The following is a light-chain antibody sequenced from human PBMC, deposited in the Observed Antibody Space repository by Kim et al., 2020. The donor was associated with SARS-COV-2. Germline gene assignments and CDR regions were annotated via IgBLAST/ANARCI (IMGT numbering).Light chain of an antibody. J-gene: IGLJ2*01. CDR3: QAWDSSLVV. Sequence: SYELTQPPSVSVSPGQTASITCSGDKLGDKYACWYQQKPGQSPVLVIYQDSKRPSGIPERFSGSNSGNTATLTISGTQAMDEADYYCQAWDSSLVVFGGGTQVSAL. V-gene: IGLV3-1*01. CDR1: KLGDKY. CDR2: QDS.